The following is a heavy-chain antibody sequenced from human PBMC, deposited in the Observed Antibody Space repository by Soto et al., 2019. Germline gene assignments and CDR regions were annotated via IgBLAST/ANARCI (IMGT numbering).Heavy chain of an antibody. V-gene: IGHV4-34*01. J-gene: IGHJ5*02. CDR3: ARGAPRVTTSSWFDP. Sequence: KPSETLSLTCAVYGGSFSGYYWSWIRQPPGKGLEWIGEINHSGSTNYNPSLKSRVTISVDTSKNQFSLKLNSVTAADTAVYYCARGAPRVTTSSWFDPWGQGTLVTVSS. CDR2: INHSGST. D-gene: IGHD4-4*01. CDR1: GGSFSGYY.